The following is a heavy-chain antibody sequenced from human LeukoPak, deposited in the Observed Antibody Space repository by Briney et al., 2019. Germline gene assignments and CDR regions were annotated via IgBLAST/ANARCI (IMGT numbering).Heavy chain of an antibody. J-gene: IGHJ4*02. CDR1: GGSISSGGYY. Sequence: SETLSLTCTVSGGSISSGGYYWSWIRQHPGKGLEWIGYIYYSGSTYSNPSLKSRVTISVDTSKNQFSLKLSSVTAADTAVYYCASISSGSYREIDYWGQGTLVTVSS. D-gene: IGHD1-26*01. CDR3: ASISSGSYREIDY. CDR2: IYYSGST. V-gene: IGHV4-31*03.